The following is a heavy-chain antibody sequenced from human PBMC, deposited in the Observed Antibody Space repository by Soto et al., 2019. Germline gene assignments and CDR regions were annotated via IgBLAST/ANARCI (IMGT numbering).Heavy chain of an antibody. CDR2: IYSGGST. CDR1: GFTFSSNY. V-gene: IGHV3-53*01. Sequence: ESLSLSCAASGFTFSSNYMSWVRQAPGKGLEWVSVIYSGGSTYYADSVKGRFTISRDNSKNTLYLQMNSLRAEDTAVYYCARDAVSSGYCPHWGQGTLVTVSS. J-gene: IGHJ4*02. D-gene: IGHD3-22*01. CDR3: ARDAVSSGYCPH.